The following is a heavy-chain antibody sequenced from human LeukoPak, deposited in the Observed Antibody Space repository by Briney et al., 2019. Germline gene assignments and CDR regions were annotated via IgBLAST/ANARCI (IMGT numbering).Heavy chain of an antibody. D-gene: IGHD2-21*02. CDR2: MFYTGTT. CDR3: ARANSREHIVVVTAIPVFDY. Sequence: PSETLSLTCTVSGGSVSSGSYYWSWIRQPPGTGLEWIGYMFYTGTTNYNPSLKSRVTISADTSKNQFSLKLSSVTAADTAVYYCARANSREHIVVVTAIPVFDYWGQGTLVTVSS. J-gene: IGHJ4*02. CDR1: GGSVSSGSYY. V-gene: IGHV4-61*01.